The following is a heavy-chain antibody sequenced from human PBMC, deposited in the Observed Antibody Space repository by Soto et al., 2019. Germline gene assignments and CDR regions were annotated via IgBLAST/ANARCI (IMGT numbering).Heavy chain of an antibody. Sequence: SETLSLTCTVSGGSISGFYWSWIRKSAGKGLEWIGRIYATGTTDYNPSLKSRVMMSVDTSKKQFSLKLRSVTAADTAVYYCVRDGTKTLRDWFDPWGQGISVTVSS. CDR1: GGSISGFY. V-gene: IGHV4-4*07. J-gene: IGHJ5*02. CDR2: IYATGTT. D-gene: IGHD1-1*01. CDR3: VRDGTKTLRDWFDP.